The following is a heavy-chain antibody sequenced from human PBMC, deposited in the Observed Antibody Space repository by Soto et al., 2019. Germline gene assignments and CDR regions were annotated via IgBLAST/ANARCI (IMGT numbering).Heavy chain of an antibody. Sequence: GASVKVSCKASGGTFSSYAISWVRQAPGQGLEWTGGIIPIFGTANYAQKFQGRVTITADESTSTAYMELSSLRSEDTAVYYCARDDDFWSGYYHYGMDVWGQGTTVTVSS. D-gene: IGHD3-3*01. CDR3: ARDDDFWSGYYHYGMDV. V-gene: IGHV1-69*13. J-gene: IGHJ6*02. CDR1: GGTFSSYA. CDR2: IIPIFGTA.